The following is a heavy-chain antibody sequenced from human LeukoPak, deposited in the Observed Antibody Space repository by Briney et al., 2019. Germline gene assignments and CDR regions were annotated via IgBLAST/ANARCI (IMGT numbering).Heavy chain of an antibody. CDR2: INHSGST. CDR1: GGSFSGYY. D-gene: IGHD4-17*01. Sequence: SETLSLTCAVYGGSFSGYYWSWIRQPPGKGLEWIGEINHSGSTNYNPSLKSRVTISVDTSKNQFSLKLGSVTAADTAVYYCARPHPPTVTTPYWYFDLWGRGTLVTVSS. J-gene: IGHJ2*01. CDR3: ARPHPPTVTTPYWYFDL. V-gene: IGHV4-34*01.